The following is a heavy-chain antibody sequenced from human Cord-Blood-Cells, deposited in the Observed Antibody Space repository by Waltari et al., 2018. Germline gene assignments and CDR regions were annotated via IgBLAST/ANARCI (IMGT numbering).Heavy chain of an antibody. D-gene: IGHD6-6*01. CDR3: ARGGEQLIYWYFDL. Sequence: QVQLQQWGAGLLKPSETLSLTCAVYGGSFSGYYWSWIRQPPGKGLEWIGEINHSGSTNSNPSLKSRVTISVDTSKNQFSLKLSSVTAADTAVYYCARGGEQLIYWYFDLWGRGTLVTVSS. CDR2: INHSGST. V-gene: IGHV4-34*01. CDR1: GGSFSGYY. J-gene: IGHJ2*01.